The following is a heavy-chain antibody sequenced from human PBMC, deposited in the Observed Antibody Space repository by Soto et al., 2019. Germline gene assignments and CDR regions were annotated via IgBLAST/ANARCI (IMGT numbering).Heavy chain of an antibody. J-gene: IGHJ6*02. D-gene: IGHD3-3*01. Sequence: SETLSLTCTVSGGSISSGGYYWSWIRQHPGKGLEWIGYIYYSGSTYYNPSLKSRVTISVDTSKNQFSLKLSSVTAADTAVYYCARDQELRFLEWFPTSYGMDVWGQGTTVTVYS. V-gene: IGHV4-31*03. CDR3: ARDQELRFLEWFPTSYGMDV. CDR1: GGSISSGGYY. CDR2: IYYSGST.